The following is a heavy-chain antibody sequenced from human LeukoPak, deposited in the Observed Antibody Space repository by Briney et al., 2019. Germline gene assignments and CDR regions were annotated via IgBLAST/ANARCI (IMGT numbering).Heavy chain of an antibody. J-gene: IGHJ4*02. CDR2: IYYSGTT. V-gene: IGHV4-39*01. CDR3: ARQWTIAAAGMAFDQ. CDR1: AGSTSSSTYY. D-gene: IGHD6-13*01. Sequence: KPSETLSLTCTVSAGSTSSSTYYWGWIRQPPGKGLEWIGSIYYSGTTYYNPSLKSRVTISVDTSKNQFSLKLSSVTAADTALYYCARQWTIAAAGMAFDQWGQGTLVTVSS.